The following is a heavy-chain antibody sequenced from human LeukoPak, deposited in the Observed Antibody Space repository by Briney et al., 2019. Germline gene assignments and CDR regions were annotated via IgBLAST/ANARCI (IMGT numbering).Heavy chain of an antibody. CDR2: ISGSGTTT. CDR1: GFMFTDHA. D-gene: IGHD3-10*01. CDR3: ARGGWPFDF. J-gene: IGHJ4*02. Sequence: GSLRLSCAASGFMFTDHALSWVRLAPGKGLEWVSSISGSGTTTYYAESVRGRFTISRDDSKNTVYLEMKSLTAEDTALYYCARGGWPFDFWGQGTLVTVSS. V-gene: IGHV3-23*01.